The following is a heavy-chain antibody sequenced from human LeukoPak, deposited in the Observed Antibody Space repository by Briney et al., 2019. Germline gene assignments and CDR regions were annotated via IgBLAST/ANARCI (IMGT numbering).Heavy chain of an antibody. J-gene: IGHJ4*02. Sequence: PGGSLRLSCAASGFTFSSYEMHWVRQAPGKGLEWVSYISSSGGTIYYADSVKGRFTISRDNAKNSLYLQMNSLRAEDAAIYFCARDGRSCSGGSCYPHWGQGTLVTVSS. D-gene: IGHD2-15*01. CDR3: ARDGRSCSGGSCYPH. CDR2: ISSSGGTI. V-gene: IGHV3-48*03. CDR1: GFTFSSYE.